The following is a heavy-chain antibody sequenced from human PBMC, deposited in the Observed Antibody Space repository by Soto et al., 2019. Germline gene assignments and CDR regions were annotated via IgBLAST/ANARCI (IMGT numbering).Heavy chain of an antibody. J-gene: IGHJ6*02. V-gene: IGHV5-10-1*01. D-gene: IGHD4-17*01. CDR1: GYSFTSYW. CDR3: ARHTLVYGDYGSGMDV. Sequence: PGESLKISCKGSGYSFTSYWISWVRQMPGKGLEWMGRIDPSDSYTNYSPSFQGHVTISADKSISTAYLQWSSLKASDTAMYYCARHTLVYGDYGSGMDVWGQGTTVTVSS. CDR2: IDPSDSYT.